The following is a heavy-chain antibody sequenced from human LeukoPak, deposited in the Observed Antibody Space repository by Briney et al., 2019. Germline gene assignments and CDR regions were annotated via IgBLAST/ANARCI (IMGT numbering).Heavy chain of an antibody. Sequence: GGSLRLSYAAAGFTFSSYWMNWARQAPGKGLEWVASINHNGNVNYYVDSVKGRFTISRDNAKNSLYLQMSNLRAEDTAVYFCARGGGLDVWGQGATVTVSS. CDR3: ARGGGLDV. CDR2: INHNGNVN. CDR1: GFTFSSYW. J-gene: IGHJ6*02. D-gene: IGHD3-16*01. V-gene: IGHV3-7*03.